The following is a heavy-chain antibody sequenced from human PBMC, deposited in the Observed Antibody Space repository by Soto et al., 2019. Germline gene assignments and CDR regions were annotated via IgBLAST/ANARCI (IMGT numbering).Heavy chain of an antibody. CDR1: GYTFTSYG. V-gene: IGHV1-18*01. CDR3: ARDYDYIWGSYRYIPGY. J-gene: IGHJ4*02. Sequence: ASVKVSCKASGYTFTSYGISWVRQAPGQGLEWMGWISAYNGNTNYAQKLQGRVTMTPDTSTSTAYMELRSLRSDDTAVYYCARDYDYIWGSYRYIPGYWGQGTLVTVSS. CDR2: ISAYNGNT. D-gene: IGHD3-16*02.